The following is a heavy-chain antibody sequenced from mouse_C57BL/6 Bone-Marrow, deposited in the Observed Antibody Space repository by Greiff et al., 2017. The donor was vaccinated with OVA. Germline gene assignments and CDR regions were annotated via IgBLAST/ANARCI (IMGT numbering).Heavy chain of an antibody. CDR2: ISNGGGST. V-gene: IGHV5-12*01. CDR1: GFTFSDYY. D-gene: IGHD4-1*01. CDR3: ARQRGTGAWFAY. J-gene: IGHJ3*01. Sequence: EVQRVESGGGLVQPGGSLKLSCAASGFTFSDYYMYWVRQTPEKRLEWVAYISNGGGSTYYPDTVKGRFTISRDNAKNTLYLQMSRLKSEDTAMYYCARQRGTGAWFAYWGQGTLVTVSA.